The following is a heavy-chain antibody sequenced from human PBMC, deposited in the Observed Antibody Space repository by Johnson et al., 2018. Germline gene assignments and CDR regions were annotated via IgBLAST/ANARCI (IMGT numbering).Heavy chain of an antibody. D-gene: IGHD5-12*01. Sequence: QVQLVQSGGGVVQPGRSLRLSCAASGFTFNSHGMHWVRQAPGKGLEWVALIWYDGSNRYYADSVKGRFTISRDNSKNTLYLQMTSLRGEDTAVYFWARDRAAVATNFDYWGQGTLVTVSS. J-gene: IGHJ4*02. CDR3: ARDRAAVATNFDY. V-gene: IGHV3-33*01. CDR2: IWYDGSNR. CDR1: GFTFNSHG.